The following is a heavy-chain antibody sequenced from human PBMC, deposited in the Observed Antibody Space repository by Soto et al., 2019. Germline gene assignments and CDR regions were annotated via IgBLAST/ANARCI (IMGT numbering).Heavy chain of an antibody. CDR2: IWHDGTNK. CDR1: GFTFNSFG. D-gene: IGHD2-15*01. Sequence: GGSLRLSCEASGFTFNSFGMHWVRQAPGKGLEWVAIIWHDGTNKYYVDSVKGRFTISRDNSKNTLYLQMNSLRAEDTAVYYCARGGPELGYCSGGSCFYVGAFDIWGQGTMVTVSS. V-gene: IGHV3-33*01. CDR3: ARGGPELGYCSGGSCFYVGAFDI. J-gene: IGHJ3*02.